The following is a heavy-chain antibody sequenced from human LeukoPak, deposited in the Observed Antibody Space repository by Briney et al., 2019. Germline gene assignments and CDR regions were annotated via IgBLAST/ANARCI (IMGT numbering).Heavy chain of an antibody. J-gene: IGHJ4*02. D-gene: IGHD3-22*01. CDR2: IHSTGST. V-gene: IGHV4-59*01. Sequence: PSETLSLTCTVPGGSMTDYYWSWIRQPPGKGLEWLGYIHSTGSTNYNPSLKSRVTISVDTSKEQFSLKLRSVTAADTAVYYCARDVYDSSGYYLLGDNWGQGTLVTVSS. CDR1: GGSMTDYY. CDR3: ARDVYDSSGYYLLGDN.